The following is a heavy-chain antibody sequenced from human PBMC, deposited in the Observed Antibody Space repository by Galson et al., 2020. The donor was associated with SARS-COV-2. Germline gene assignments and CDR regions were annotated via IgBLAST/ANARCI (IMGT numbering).Heavy chain of an antibody. CDR3: ARLHYGEYAPEAFDI. D-gene: IGHD4-17*01. CDR2: VSHNGGT. J-gene: IGHJ3*02. Sequence: SETLSLTCAVSGASLSSGRYSWNWIRQPPGKGLEWIGYVSHNGGTYYNPSLNSRVTISVDRSKNQFSLKLTSVTAADTAVYYCARLHYGEYAPEAFDIWGQGTKVTVST. V-gene: IGHV4-30-2*01. CDR1: GASLSSGRYS.